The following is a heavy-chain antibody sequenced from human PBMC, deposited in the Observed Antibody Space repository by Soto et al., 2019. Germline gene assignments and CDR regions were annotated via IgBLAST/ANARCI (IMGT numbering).Heavy chain of an antibody. V-gene: IGHV3-23*01. J-gene: IGHJ4*02. CDR3: AKVYYNFWSGYDY. CDR1: GFTFSTYA. CDR2: ISGSGGST. Sequence: EVQLLESGGGLVQRVGALRLSCAASGFTFSTYAMRWVRQAPGKGLEWVSAISGSGGSTYYADSVKGRFTISRDNSKNTLYLQVNSLRAEDTGVYYCAKVYYNFWSGYDYWGQGALVTVSS. D-gene: IGHD3-3*01.